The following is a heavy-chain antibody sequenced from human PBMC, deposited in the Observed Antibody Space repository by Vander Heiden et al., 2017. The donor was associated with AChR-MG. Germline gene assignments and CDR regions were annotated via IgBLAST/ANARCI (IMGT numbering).Heavy chain of an antibody. CDR2: IWYDGSNK. V-gene: IGHV3-33*01. J-gene: IGHJ6*03. CDR1: GFTFSSYG. Sequence: QVQLVESGGGVVQPGRSLRPSCSASGFTFSSYGMHWGRQAPGKGLEWVAVIWYDGSNKYYADSVKGRFTISRDNSKNTLYLQMNSLRAEDTAVYYCAREEWVVVVPAYYMDVWGKGTTVTVSS. D-gene: IGHD2-2*01. CDR3: AREEWVVVVPAYYMDV.